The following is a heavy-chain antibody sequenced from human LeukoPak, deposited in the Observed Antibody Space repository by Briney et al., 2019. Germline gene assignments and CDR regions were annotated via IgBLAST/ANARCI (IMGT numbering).Heavy chain of an antibody. V-gene: IGHV3-21*01. Sequence: SGGSLRLSCTASGFTFSSYSMNWVRQAPGKGLEWVSSISSSSSYIYYADSVKGRFTISRDNAKNSLYLQMNSLRAEDTAVYYCARDRSRDYDFWSGYYTKRAFDIWGQGTMVTVSS. CDR2: ISSSSSYI. CDR3: ARDRSRDYDFWSGYYTKRAFDI. J-gene: IGHJ3*02. D-gene: IGHD3-3*01. CDR1: GFTFSSYS.